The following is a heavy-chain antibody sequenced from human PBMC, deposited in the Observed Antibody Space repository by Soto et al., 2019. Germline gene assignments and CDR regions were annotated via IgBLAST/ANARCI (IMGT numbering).Heavy chain of an antibody. V-gene: IGHV4-34*01. CDR3: ARDRQYYQFWSGYQNERPYGMDV. Sequence: PSETLSLTCGVYGGSFSGYYWTWIHQAPGKGLEWIGEINHSGGTNYNSSLKSRVTISVDTSKNQLSLTLYSVTAADTAVYYCARDRQYYQFWSGYQNERPYGMDVWGQGTTVTVSS. J-gene: IGHJ6*02. D-gene: IGHD3-3*02. CDR2: INHSGGT. CDR1: GGSFSGYY.